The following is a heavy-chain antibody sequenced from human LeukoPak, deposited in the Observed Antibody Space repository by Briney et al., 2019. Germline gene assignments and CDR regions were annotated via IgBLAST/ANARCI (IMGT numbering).Heavy chain of an antibody. CDR1: GGTFSSYA. J-gene: IGHJ4*02. Sequence: SVKVSCKASGGTFSSYAISWMRQAPGQGLEWMGGIIPIFGTANYAQKFQGRVTITADESTSTAYMELGSLRSEDTAVYYCAISGYSSGWTGDYWGQGTLVTVSS. CDR2: IIPIFGTA. V-gene: IGHV1-69*01. D-gene: IGHD6-19*01. CDR3: AISGYSSGWTGDY.